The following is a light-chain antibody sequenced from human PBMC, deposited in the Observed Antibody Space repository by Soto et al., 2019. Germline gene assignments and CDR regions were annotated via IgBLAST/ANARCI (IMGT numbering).Light chain of an antibody. CDR2: DNN. V-gene: IGLV1-51*01. CDR1: SSNVGSSY. Sequence: QSVLTQPPSVSAAPGQRVTISCSGSSSNVGSSYVSWYQQLPGTAPKLLIFDNNRRPSGIPDRFSASKSGTSATLAITGLQTGDEADYYCGTWDGSLSAALFGGGTKLTVL. J-gene: IGLJ2*01. CDR3: GTWDGSLSAAL.